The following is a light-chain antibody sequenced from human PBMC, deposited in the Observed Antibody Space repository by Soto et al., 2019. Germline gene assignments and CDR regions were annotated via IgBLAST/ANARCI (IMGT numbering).Light chain of an antibody. V-gene: IGLV4-60*03. Sequence: QSVLTQSSSASASLGSSVKLTCTLSSGHSSYIIAWHQQQPGKAPRYLMKLEGSGSYNKGSGVPDRFSGSSSGADRYLTISNPRSGDEADYFCETWDSNTRVFGGGTQLTVL. CDR1: SGHSSYI. CDR3: ETWDSNTRV. CDR2: LEGSGSY. J-gene: IGLJ2*01.